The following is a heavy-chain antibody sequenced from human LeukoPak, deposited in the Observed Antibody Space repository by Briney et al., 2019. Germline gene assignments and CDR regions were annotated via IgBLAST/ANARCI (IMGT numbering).Heavy chain of an antibody. CDR2: ISSSGSTI. V-gene: IGHV3-48*03. CDR1: GFTFSSYE. CDR3: AKALSYCSGGSCYSGFDY. J-gene: IGHJ4*02. D-gene: IGHD2-15*01. Sequence: GGSLRLSCAASGFTFSSYEMNWVRQAPGKGLEWVSYISSSGSTIYYADSVKGRFTISRDNAKNSLYLQMNSLRAEDTAVYYCAKALSYCSGGSCYSGFDYWGQGTLVTVSS.